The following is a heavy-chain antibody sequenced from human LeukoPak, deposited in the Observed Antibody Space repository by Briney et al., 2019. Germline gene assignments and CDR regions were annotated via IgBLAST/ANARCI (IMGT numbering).Heavy chain of an antibody. CDR1: GGSLSTYY. CDR3: AGVTTDEKSDY. J-gene: IGHJ4*02. CDR2: IYYSGST. V-gene: IGHV4-59*08. Sequence: SETLSLTCTVSGGSLSTYYWSWIRQPPGKGLEWIAYIYYSGSTNYNPSLKSRVTISVDTSKNQFSLKLSSVTAADTAVYYCAGVTTDEKSDYWGQGTLVTVSS. D-gene: IGHD4-17*01.